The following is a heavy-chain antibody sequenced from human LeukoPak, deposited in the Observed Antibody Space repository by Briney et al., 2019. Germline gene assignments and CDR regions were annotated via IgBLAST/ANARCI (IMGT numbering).Heavy chain of an antibody. D-gene: IGHD1-26*01. CDR2: IYHSGST. J-gene: IGHJ4*02. Sequence: PSETLSLTCAVSGGSISSGGYSWSWIRQPPGKGLEWIGYIYHSGSTYYNPSLKSRVTISVDRSKNQFSLKLSSVTAADTAVYYCASGEWELLRYWGQGTLVTVSS. V-gene: IGHV4-30-2*01. CDR1: GGSISSGGYS. CDR3: ASGEWELLRY.